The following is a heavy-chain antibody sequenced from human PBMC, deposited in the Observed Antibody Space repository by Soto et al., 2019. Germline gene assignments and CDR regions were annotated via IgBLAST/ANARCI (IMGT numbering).Heavy chain of an antibody. V-gene: IGHV4-31*11. D-gene: IGHD2-15*01. Sequence: SETLSLTCAVYGGSFSGYYWSWIRQHPGKGLEWIGYIYYSGSTYYNPSLKSRVTISVDTSKNQFSLKLSSVTAADTAVYYCARVLGLSSCAEDYYYGMYVWGQGSTVTVS. J-gene: IGHJ6*02. CDR2: IYYSGST. CDR1: GGSFSGYY. CDR3: ARVLGLSSCAEDYYYGMYV.